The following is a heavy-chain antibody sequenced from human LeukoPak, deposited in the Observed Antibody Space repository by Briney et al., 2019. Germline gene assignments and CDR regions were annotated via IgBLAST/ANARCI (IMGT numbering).Heavy chain of an antibody. D-gene: IGHD3-10*01. CDR1: GGSFSGYY. J-gene: IGHJ4*02. CDR3: ARLPRQGYGSGDYYFDY. V-gene: IGHV4-34*01. CDR2: INHSGST. Sequence: PSETLSLTCAVYGGSFSGYYWSWIRQPPGKGLEWIGEINHSGSTNYNPSLKSRATISVDTSKNQFSLKLSSVTAADTAVYYCARLPRQGYGSGDYYFDYWGQGTLVTVSS.